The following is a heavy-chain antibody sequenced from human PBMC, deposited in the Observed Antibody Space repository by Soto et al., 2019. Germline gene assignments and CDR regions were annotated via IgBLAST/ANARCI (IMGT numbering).Heavy chain of an antibody. CDR3: ARAPYCSSTSCPNWFDP. Sequence: ASVKVSCKASGYTFTSYGISRVRQAPGQGLEWMGWISAYNGNTNYAQKLQGRVTMTTDTSTSTAYMELRSLRSDDTAVYYCARAPYCSSTSCPNWFDPWGQGTLVTVSS. D-gene: IGHD2-2*01. J-gene: IGHJ5*02. CDR1: GYTFTSYG. V-gene: IGHV1-18*04. CDR2: ISAYNGNT.